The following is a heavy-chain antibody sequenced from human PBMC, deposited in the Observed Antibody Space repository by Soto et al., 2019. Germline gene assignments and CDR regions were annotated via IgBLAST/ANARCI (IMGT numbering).Heavy chain of an antibody. J-gene: IGHJ6*02. CDR3: ASGRAMVRGILPRYYYGMDV. CDR1: GGSFSGYY. D-gene: IGHD3-10*01. Sequence: NPSETLSLTFAVYGGSFSGYYWSWIRQPRGKGLEWIGEINHSGSTNYNPSLKSRVTISVDTSKNQFTLKLSSVTAADTAVYYCASGRAMVRGILPRYYYGMDVWGQGTTVTVS. CDR2: INHSGST. V-gene: IGHV4-34*01.